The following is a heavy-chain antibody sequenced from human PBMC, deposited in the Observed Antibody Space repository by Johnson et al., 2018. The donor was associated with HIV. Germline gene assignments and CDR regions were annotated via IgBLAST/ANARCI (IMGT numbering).Heavy chain of an antibody. V-gene: IGHV3-30*14. D-gene: IGHD2-15*01. CDR1: GFTFSSYA. Sequence: QVQLVESGGGVVQPGRSLRLSCAASGFTFSSYAMHWVRPAPGKGLEWVAVISYDGSNKYYADSVKGRFTNSRENSKNTLYLQMNSLRADDTAVNYCARTTRMVGALDIWGEGTMVAVSS. CDR3: ARTTRMVGALDI. CDR2: ISYDGSNK. J-gene: IGHJ3*02.